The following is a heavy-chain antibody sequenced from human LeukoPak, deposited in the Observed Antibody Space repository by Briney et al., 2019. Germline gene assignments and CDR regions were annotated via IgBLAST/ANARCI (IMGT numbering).Heavy chain of an antibody. Sequence: GGSLRLSCAASGFIFSDYYMSWIRQAPGKGLEWVSYISSSGNTIYYADSVKGRFTISRHNAKNSLYLQMNSLRAEATAVYYCARAGSGYEDGFDYWGQGTLVTVSS. CDR1: GFIFSDYY. D-gene: IGHD5-12*01. CDR2: ISSSGNTI. V-gene: IGHV3-11*04. J-gene: IGHJ4*02. CDR3: ARAGSGYEDGFDY.